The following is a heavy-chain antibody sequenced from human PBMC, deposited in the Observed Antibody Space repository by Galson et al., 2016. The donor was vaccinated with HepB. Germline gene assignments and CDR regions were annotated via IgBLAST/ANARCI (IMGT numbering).Heavy chain of an antibody. CDR2: IGGDGAT. J-gene: IGHJ4*02. CDR1: GFTFTNNI. V-gene: IGHV3-23*01. CDR3: TKRCMGNPCHNPDDF. D-gene: IGHD2-8*01. Sequence: SLRLSCAASGFTFTNNIMSWVRQAPGKGLEWVSTIGGDGATFYGDSVKGRFTISRDDSKSTLYLRMDSLRVEDTATYHCTKRCMGNPCHNPDDFWGQGALVTVSS.